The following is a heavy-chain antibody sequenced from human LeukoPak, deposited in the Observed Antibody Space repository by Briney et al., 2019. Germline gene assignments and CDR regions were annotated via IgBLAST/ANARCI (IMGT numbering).Heavy chain of an antibody. V-gene: IGHV3-30-3*01. J-gene: IGHJ4*02. CDR3: ARAKPPDY. CDR2: ISYDGSNK. CDR1: GFTFSSYA. Sequence: PGGSLRLSCAASGFTFSSYAMHWVRQAPGKGLEWVAVISYDGSNKYYADSVKGRFTISRDNSKNTLYLQMNSLRAEDTAVYYCARAKPPDYWGQGTLATVSS.